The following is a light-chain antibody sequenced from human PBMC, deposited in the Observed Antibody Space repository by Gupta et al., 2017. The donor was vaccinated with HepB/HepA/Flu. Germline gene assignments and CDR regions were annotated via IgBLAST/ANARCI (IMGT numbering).Light chain of an antibody. CDR1: NTDIGGYNY. V-gene: IGLV2-14*03. CDR2: DVT. Sequence: GTNTDIGGYNYVSWYQRYPAKAPQLIIYDVTNRPSGISNRFSGSKSGTTASLTISGLEAEDEAEYFCSSYSSISFHSVFGGGTKVTVL. CDR3: SSYSSISFHSV. J-gene: IGLJ1*01.